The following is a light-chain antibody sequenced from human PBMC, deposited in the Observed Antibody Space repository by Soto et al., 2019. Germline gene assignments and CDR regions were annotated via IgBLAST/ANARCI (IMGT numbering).Light chain of an antibody. V-gene: IGKV1-5*01. CDR1: QSISSW. J-gene: IGKJ1*01. CDR2: DAS. CDR3: QQYNSYWGT. Sequence: DIQMTQPPSTLSASVGDRVTITCRASQSISSWLAWYQQKQGKDPKLLIYDASRLESGVPSRFSGSGSGTEFTLTISSLQPDDFATYYCQQYNSYWGTCGQGTKVEIK.